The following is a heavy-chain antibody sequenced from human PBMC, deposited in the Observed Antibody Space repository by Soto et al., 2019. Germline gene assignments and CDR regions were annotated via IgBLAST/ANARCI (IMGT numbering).Heavy chain of an antibody. D-gene: IGHD6-19*01. J-gene: IGHJ5*02. CDR1: GYTFTSYA. CDR2: INAGNGNT. V-gene: IGHV1-3*01. Sequence: ASVKVSCKASGYTFTSYAMHWVRQAPGQRLEWMGWINAGNGNTKYSQKFQGRVTITRDTSASTAYMELSSLRSEDTAVYYCARDREQWLGNWFDPWGQGTLVTVSS. CDR3: ARDREQWLGNWFDP.